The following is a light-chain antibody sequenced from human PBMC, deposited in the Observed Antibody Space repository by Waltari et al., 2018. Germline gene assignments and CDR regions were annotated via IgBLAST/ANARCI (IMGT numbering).Light chain of an antibody. CDR3: YSSDTTGLRV. CDR1: DLPRKY. CDR2: EDT. V-gene: IGLV3-10*01. J-gene: IGLJ1*01. Sequence: SYELTQPPSVSVSPGQTARITCSVHDLPRKYAYWFQQTSGQAPRLVIFEDTKRPSGIPERFSGSSSGTVATLTITGAQVDDEADYYCYSSDTTGLRVFGGGTTVVVL.